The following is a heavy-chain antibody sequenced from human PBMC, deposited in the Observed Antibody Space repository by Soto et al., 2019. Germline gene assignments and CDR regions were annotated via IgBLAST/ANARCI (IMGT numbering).Heavy chain of an antibody. V-gene: IGHV3-30*03. J-gene: IGHJ4*02. D-gene: IGHD2-21*01. Sequence: QVQLVESGGGVVQPGGSLTLPCTASGFFLSDYGMHWVRQAPGKGLVWVAATSYDGSSEYYADSVKDRFTTSRDNAKNTLYLHMKRLRVEDRAVYFSARGGGLNQLLSGSDHWGQGTLVTVSS. CDR2: TSYDGSSE. CDR3: ARGGGLNQLLSGSDH. CDR1: GFFLSDYG.